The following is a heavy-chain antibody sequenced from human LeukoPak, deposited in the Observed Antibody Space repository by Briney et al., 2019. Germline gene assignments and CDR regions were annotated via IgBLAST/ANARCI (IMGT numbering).Heavy chain of an antibody. J-gene: IGHJ4*02. Sequence: GGSLRLSCAASGFTFCSYAMHWVRQAPGKGLEWVAVISYDGSNKYYADSVKGRFTISRDNSKNTLYLQMNSLRAEDTAVYYCARDVLPAGNIVAGMSYWGQGTLVTVSS. D-gene: IGHD6-19*01. CDR3: ARDVLPAGNIVAGMSY. V-gene: IGHV3-30-3*01. CDR2: ISYDGSNK. CDR1: GFTFCSYA.